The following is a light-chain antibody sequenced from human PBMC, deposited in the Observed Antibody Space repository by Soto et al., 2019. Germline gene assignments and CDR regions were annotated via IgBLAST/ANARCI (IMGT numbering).Light chain of an antibody. J-gene: IGKJ2*01. CDR1: QGIRDD. CDR3: LQDYNYPHT. CDR2: GAS. V-gene: IGKV1-6*01. Sequence: IQMTQSPSALSASVGDRVTITCRASQGIRDDLGWYRQKPGEAPKALIYGASNLQSGVPSRFSASGSGTDFTLTISSLQPEDFATYYCLQDYNYPHTFGQGTKVDIK.